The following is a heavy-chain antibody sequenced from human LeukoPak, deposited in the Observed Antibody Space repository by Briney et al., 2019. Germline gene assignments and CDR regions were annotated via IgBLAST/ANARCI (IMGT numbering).Heavy chain of an antibody. J-gene: IGHJ2*01. Sequence: GGSLRLSCAASGFTFSDYSMNWVRQAPGKGPEWVSAISVSGDYSYYADSVKGRFTISRDNSKNTLYLQMNSLRAEDTAVYYCAKDGSPRPRYCGGDCYPIYWYFDLWGRGTLVTVSS. CDR2: ISVSGDYS. CDR1: GFTFSDYS. CDR3: AKDGSPRPRYCGGDCYPIYWYFDL. D-gene: IGHD2-21*01. V-gene: IGHV3-23*01.